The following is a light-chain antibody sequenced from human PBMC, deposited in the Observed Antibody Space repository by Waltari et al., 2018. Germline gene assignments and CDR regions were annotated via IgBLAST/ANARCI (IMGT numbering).Light chain of an antibody. CDR3: QQYDSSPPP. Sequence: EIVLTQSPGTLALSPGERANISCRASKSVSSSYLAWYQQMPGPAPRLRIYGASNRATGIPDRFSGSASGTDFTLTISRLEPEDFAVYYCQQYDSSPPPFGQGTKLEIK. V-gene: IGKV3-20*01. CDR1: KSVSSSY. CDR2: GAS. J-gene: IGKJ2*01.